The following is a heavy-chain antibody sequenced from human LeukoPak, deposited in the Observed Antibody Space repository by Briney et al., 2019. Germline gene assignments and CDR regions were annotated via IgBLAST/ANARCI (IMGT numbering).Heavy chain of an antibody. CDR1: GYTSTNYG. CDR2: ISINRGNT. J-gene: IGHJ5*02. V-gene: IGHV1-18*01. Sequence: GAAVKVSFKASGYTSTNYGISWVRQAPAQGLEWMGWISINRGNTNYAQKFQGRVSMTTDTSTSTAYMELRSLRSDSTAMYYCARDVGITVADSFDPWGQGTLVTVSS. CDR3: ARDVGITVADSFDP. D-gene: IGHD6-19*01.